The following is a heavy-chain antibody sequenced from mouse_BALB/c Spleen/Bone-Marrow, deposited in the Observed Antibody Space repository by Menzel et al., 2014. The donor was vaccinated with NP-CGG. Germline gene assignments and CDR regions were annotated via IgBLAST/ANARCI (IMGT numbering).Heavy chain of an antibody. V-gene: IGHV2-6-7*01. CDR1: GFSLXGYG. D-gene: IGHD4-1*01. CDR2: IWGDGST. Sequence: VKLVESGPGLVAPSQSLSITCTVSGFSLXGYGVNWVRQPPGKGLEWLGMIWGDGSTDYNSALKSRLSISKDNSKSQVFLKMNSLQTDDTARYYCARDLGGYAMDYWGQGTSVTVSS. CDR3: ARDLGGYAMDY. J-gene: IGHJ4*01.